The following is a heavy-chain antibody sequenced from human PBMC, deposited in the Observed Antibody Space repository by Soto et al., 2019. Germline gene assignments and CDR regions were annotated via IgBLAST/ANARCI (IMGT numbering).Heavy chain of an antibody. Sequence: SETLSLTCAVSGGSISSSNWWSWVRQPPGKGLEWIGEIYHSGSTNYNPSLKSRVTISVDKSKNQFSLKLSSVTAADTAVYYCARSPDYYGSGSYYRIGRFDYWGQGTLVTVSS. D-gene: IGHD3-10*01. V-gene: IGHV4-4*02. CDR2: IYHSGST. J-gene: IGHJ4*02. CDR1: GGSISSSNW. CDR3: ARSPDYYGSGSYYRIGRFDY.